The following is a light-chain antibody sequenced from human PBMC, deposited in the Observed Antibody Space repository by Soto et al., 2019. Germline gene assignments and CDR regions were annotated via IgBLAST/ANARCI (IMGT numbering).Light chain of an antibody. CDR3: QQYGSSYPWT. CDR2: GAS. Sequence: EIVLTQSPSTLSLSPGERATLSCRASQSVSSNYLAWYQQKPGQAPRLLIYGASSRATGIPDRFSGSGSGTDSTLTIRRLEPEDFAVYYCQQYGSSYPWTFGQGTKVDIK. V-gene: IGKV3-20*01. CDR1: QSVSSNY. J-gene: IGKJ1*01.